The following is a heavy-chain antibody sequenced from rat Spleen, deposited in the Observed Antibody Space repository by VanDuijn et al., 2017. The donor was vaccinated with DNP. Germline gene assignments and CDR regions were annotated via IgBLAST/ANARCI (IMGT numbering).Heavy chain of an antibody. V-gene: IGHV5-20*01. Sequence: EVQLVESGGGLVQPGRSLKLSCAASGFTFSDYYMAWVRQAPTKGLEWVASISSDGGSSFYRDSVKGRFTISRDNAKSSLYLQMGSLRSEDTATYYCASRPPPTRGPFDYWGQGVTVTVSS. CDR1: GFTFSDYY. D-gene: IGHD1-4*01. CDR2: ISSDGGSS. CDR3: ASRPPPTRGPFDY. J-gene: IGHJ2*01.